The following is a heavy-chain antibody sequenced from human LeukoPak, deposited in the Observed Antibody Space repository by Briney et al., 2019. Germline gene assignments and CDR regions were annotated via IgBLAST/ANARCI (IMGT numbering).Heavy chain of an antibody. CDR3: ARREFGELRY. Sequence: PGGSLRLSCAASGFTVSNNYMSWVRQAPGKGLEWVSVIYSGGSTYYADSVKGRFTISRDDSKNTLYLQMNSLRAEDTAVYYCARREFGELRYWGQGTLVTVSS. D-gene: IGHD3-10*01. V-gene: IGHV3-53*01. CDR2: IYSGGST. J-gene: IGHJ4*02. CDR1: GFTVSNNY.